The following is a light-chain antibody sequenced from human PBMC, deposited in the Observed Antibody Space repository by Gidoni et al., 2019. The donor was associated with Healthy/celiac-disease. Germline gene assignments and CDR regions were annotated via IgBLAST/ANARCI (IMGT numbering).Light chain of an antibody. CDR3: QQSSNWPLT. J-gene: IGKJ4*01. CDR2: DAA. Sequence: VLTQSPATLSLSPGERATLSCRASQSVSSYLAWYQQKPGQAPRLLIYDAANRATGIPAMFSGSGSGTYFTLTISSLEPEDFAVYYCQQSSNWPLTFGGGTKVEIK. CDR1: QSVSSY. V-gene: IGKV3-11*01.